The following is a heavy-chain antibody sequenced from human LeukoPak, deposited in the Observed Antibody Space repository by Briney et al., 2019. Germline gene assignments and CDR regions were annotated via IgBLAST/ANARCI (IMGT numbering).Heavy chain of an antibody. V-gene: IGHV4-34*01. D-gene: IGHD6-13*01. J-gene: IGHJ4*02. CDR3: ARCSSWYQPDY. Sequence: SETLSLTCAVYGGSFSGYYWSWIRQPPGKGLEWIGEINHSGSTNYNPSLKSRVTISVDTSKNQFSLKLSSVTAADTAVYYCARCSSWYQPDYWGQGTLVTVSS. CDR2: INHSGST. CDR1: GGSFSGYY.